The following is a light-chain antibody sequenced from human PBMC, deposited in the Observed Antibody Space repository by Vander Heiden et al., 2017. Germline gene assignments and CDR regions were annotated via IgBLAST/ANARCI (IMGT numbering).Light chain of an antibody. CDR3: YSATDNIRV. Sequence: SVVGSPGQTARITCSGDVLAKKYARWFQQEPGQAPVLIIYKDSERPSGIPERFSGSSSGTTVTLTISGAQVEDEADYYCYSATDNIRVFGGGTKLTVL. CDR1: VLAKKY. J-gene: IGLJ3*02. V-gene: IGLV3-27*01. CDR2: KDS.